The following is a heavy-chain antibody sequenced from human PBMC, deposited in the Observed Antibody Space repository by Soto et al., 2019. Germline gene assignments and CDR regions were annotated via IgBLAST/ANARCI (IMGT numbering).Heavy chain of an antibody. Sequence: ASVKVSCKASGYTFTSYGISWVRQAPGQGLEWMGWISAYNGNTNYAQKLQGRVTKTTDTSTSTAYMELRSLRSDDTAVYYCASSRNYYDSSGSFMFWGQGTLVTVSS. CDR1: GYTFTSYG. V-gene: IGHV1-18*01. D-gene: IGHD3-22*01. CDR3: ASSRNYYDSSGSFMF. CDR2: ISAYNGNT. J-gene: IGHJ4*02.